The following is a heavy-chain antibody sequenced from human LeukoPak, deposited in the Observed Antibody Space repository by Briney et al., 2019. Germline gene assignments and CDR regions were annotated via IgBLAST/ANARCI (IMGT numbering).Heavy chain of an antibody. CDR2: ISAYNGNT. CDR1: GYTFTSYG. J-gene: IGHJ4*02. D-gene: IGHD3-9*01. V-gene: IGHV1-18*01. Sequence: ASVKVSCXASGYTFTSYGISWVRQAPGQGLEWMGWISAYNGNTNYAKKLQGRVTMTTDTSTSTAYMELRSLRSDDTAVYYCARQALRYFDWLLSLQPSFDYWGQGTLVTVSS. CDR3: ARQALRYFDWLLSLQPSFDY.